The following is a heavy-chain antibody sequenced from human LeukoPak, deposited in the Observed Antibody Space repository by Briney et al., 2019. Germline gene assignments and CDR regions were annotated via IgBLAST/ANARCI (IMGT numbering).Heavy chain of an antibody. D-gene: IGHD3-9*01. V-gene: IGHV3-21*04. CDR2: ISSSSSYI. CDR3: ARGRVAILTGYSTFDY. Sequence: GSLRLPCAASGFTFTSYGMNWVRQAPGKGLEWVSSISSSSSYIYYADSVKGRFTISRDNAKNSLYLQMNSLRAEDTAVYYCARGRVAILTGYSTFDYWGQGTLVTVSS. CDR1: GFTFTSYG. J-gene: IGHJ4*02.